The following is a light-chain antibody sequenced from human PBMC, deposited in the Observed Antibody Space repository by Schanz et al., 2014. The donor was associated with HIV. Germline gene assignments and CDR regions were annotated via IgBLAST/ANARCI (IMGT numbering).Light chain of an antibody. CDR1: SSDAAAFDF. V-gene: IGLV2-14*03. CDR2: DVS. CDR3: SSYTSSNTRL. J-gene: IGLJ2*01. Sequence: QSALIQPASVSGSPGQSITISCTAISSDAAAFDFTYISWYQLRPGKAPKLIIYDVSSRPSGISNRFSGSKSDYTASLTISRLQPEDEADYYCSSYTSSNTRLFGGGTKLTVL.